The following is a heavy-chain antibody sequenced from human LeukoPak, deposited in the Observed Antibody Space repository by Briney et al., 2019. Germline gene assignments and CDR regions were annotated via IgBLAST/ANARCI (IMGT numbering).Heavy chain of an antibody. CDR1: GFTFSSYA. V-gene: IGHV3-30-3*01. D-gene: IGHD6-19*01. J-gene: IGHJ4*02. CDR2: ISYDGSNK. Sequence: PGGSLRLSCAASGFTFSSYAMHWVRQAPGKGLEWVAVISYDGSNKYYADSVKGRFTISRDNSKNTLYLQMNSLRAEDTAVYYCARGSGSAVAGTLYWGQGTLVTVSS. CDR3: ARGSGSAVAGTLY.